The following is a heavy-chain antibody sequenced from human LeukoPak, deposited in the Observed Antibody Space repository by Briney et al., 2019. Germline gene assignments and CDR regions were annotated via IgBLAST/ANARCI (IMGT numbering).Heavy chain of an antibody. CDR2: INSDGKTT. J-gene: IGHJ4*02. V-gene: IGHV3-48*01. CDR1: GFTFSDYS. D-gene: IGHD4-23*01. CDR3: AKGPTGTTVVTVDY. Sequence: PGGSLRLSCAASGFTFSDYSMNWVRQAPGKGLEDLSYINSDGKTTWYADSVKGRFTASRDNAKNSLYLQMNNLRAEDTAVYYCAKGPTGTTVVTVDYWGRGNLVTVSS.